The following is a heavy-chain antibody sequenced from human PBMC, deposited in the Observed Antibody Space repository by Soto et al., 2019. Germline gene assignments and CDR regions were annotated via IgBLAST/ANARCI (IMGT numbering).Heavy chain of an antibody. V-gene: IGHV3-23*01. D-gene: IGHD6-6*01. CDR3: AKDRTVAARNFDY. CDR2: ISTSIDAT. Sequence: PVGSLRLSCAASGFAFSNYAMGWVRQAPGKGLEWVSSISTSIDATYYADSVKGRFTISRDDSKNTLYLQMNSLRAEDSAVYYCAKDRTVAARNFDYWGQGTQVTVS. CDR1: GFAFSNYA. J-gene: IGHJ4*02.